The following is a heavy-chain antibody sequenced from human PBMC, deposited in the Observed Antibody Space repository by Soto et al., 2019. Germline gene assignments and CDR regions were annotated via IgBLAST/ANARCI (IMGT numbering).Heavy chain of an antibody. J-gene: IGHJ6*02. CDR2: IIPIFGTA. Sequence: QVQLVQSGAEVKKPGSSVKVSCKASGGTFSSYAISWVRQAPGQGLEWMGGIIPIFGTANYAQKFQGRVTITADKSTSTAYMELSSLRSEDTAVYYCARTAYDFWSCYFRTYYYYGMDVWGQGTTVTVSS. CDR3: ARTAYDFWSCYFRTYYYYGMDV. D-gene: IGHD3-3*01. CDR1: GGTFSSYA. V-gene: IGHV1-69*06.